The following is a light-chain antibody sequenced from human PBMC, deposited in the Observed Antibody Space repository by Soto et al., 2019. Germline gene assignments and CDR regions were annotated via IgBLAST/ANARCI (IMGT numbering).Light chain of an antibody. J-gene: IGLJ1*01. CDR2: SNN. CDR3: KSYAGSNTYV. V-gene: IGLV1-44*01. Sequence: QSVLTQPPSASGTPGQRVTISCSGSSSNIGSSSVYWYQQLPGTAPKLLIHSNNERPSGVPDRFSGSKSGNTASLTVSGLQAADEADYFCKSYAGSNTYVFGSGTKVTVL. CDR1: SSNIGSSS.